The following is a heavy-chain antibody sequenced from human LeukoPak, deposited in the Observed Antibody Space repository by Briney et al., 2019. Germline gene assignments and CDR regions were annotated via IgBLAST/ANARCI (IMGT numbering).Heavy chain of an antibody. CDR3: ASWAGSGSYPLDY. D-gene: IGHD3-10*01. J-gene: IGHJ4*02. CDR2: INHSGST. CDR1: GGSFSGYY. V-gene: IGHV4-34*01. Sequence: SQTLSLTSAVYGGSFSGYYWSSIRQPPGKGLEWIGEINHSGSTNYNPSLKSRVTISVDTSKNQFSLKLSSVTAADTAVYSCASWAGSGSYPLDYWGQGTLVTVSS.